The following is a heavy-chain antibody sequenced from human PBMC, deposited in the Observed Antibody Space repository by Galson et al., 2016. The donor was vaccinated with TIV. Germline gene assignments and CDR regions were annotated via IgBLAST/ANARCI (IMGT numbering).Heavy chain of an antibody. CDR2: IMPILGIK. CDR1: GGTLSSYA. J-gene: IGHJ3*02. Sequence: SVKVSCKASGGTLSSYAISWVRQAPGQGLEWMGGIMPILGIKNYAQKFQGRVTIIADESTSTVSMELSSLTSEDTAVYYCARTRGERITIFGVGVMRASFDMWGQGTMVTVSS. V-gene: IGHV1-69*10. CDR3: ARTRGERITIFGVGVMRASFDM. D-gene: IGHD3-3*01.